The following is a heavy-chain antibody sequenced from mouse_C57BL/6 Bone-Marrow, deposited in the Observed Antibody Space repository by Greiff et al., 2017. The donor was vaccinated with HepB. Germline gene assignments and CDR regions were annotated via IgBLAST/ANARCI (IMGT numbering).Heavy chain of an antibody. Sequence: EVKVVESGGGLVKPGGSLKLSCAASGFTFSSYTMSWVHQTPEKRLEWVATISGGGGNTYYPDSVKGRFTISRDNAKNTLYLQMSSLRSEDTALYYCARRRWLPHYCDYGGQGTTLTVSS. V-gene: IGHV5-9*01. D-gene: IGHD2-3*01. CDR2: ISGGGGNT. J-gene: IGHJ2*01. CDR3: ARRRWLPHYCDY. CDR1: GFTFSSYT.